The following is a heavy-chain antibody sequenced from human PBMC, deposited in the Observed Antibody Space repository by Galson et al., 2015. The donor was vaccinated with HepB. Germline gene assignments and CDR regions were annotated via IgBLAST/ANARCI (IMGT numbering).Heavy chain of an antibody. CDR1: GFTFSNYP. CDR2: VSGTTGIT. V-gene: IGHV3-23*01. J-gene: IGHJ4*02. CDR3: AKGPDGRILVTDVSY. D-gene: IGHD2-21*02. Sequence: SLRLSCAASGFTFSNYPMSWVRQAPGKGLEWVSSVSGTTGITNYADSVKGRFTISRDNSKNTLDLQMNSLRVEVTAIYYCAKGPDGRILVTDVSYWGQGTLVTVSS.